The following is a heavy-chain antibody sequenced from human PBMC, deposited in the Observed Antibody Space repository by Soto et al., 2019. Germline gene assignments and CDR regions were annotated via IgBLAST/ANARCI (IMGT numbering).Heavy chain of an antibody. CDR3: AKDSPVAGFDY. CDR1: GFTFDDYT. V-gene: IGHV3-43*01. Sequence: PGGSLRLSCAASGFTFDDYTMHWVRQAPGKGLEWVFLITWDGGSTDYADSVKGRFTISRDNRKNSLYLQMDSLRTEDTALYHCAKDSPVAGFDYWGQGTLVTVSS. CDR2: ITWDGGST. D-gene: IGHD6-19*01. J-gene: IGHJ4*02.